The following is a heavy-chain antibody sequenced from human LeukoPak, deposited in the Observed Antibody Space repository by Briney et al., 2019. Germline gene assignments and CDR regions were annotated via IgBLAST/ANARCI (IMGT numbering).Heavy chain of an antibody. CDR1: GGSFSVYY. J-gene: IGHJ4*02. Sequence: SETLSLTCAVHGGSFSVYYWSWIRQPPGKGLEWIGEINHSGSTNYNPSLKSRVTISVDTSKNQFSLKLSSVTAADTAVYYCARGRTIFGVVIIGYLLHYWGQGTLVTVSS. CDR2: INHSGST. V-gene: IGHV4-34*01. CDR3: ARGRTIFGVVIIGYLLHY. D-gene: IGHD3-3*01.